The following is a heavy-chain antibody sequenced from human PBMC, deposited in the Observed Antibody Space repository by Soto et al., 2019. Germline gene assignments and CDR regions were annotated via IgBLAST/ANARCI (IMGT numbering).Heavy chain of an antibody. V-gene: IGHV3-23*01. CDR1: GFTFSSYA. CDR2: ISGSGGST. Sequence: GGSLRLSCAASGFTFSSYAMSWVRQAPGKGLEWVSAISGSGGSTYYADSVKGRFTISRDNSKNTLYLQMNSLRAEDTAVYYGATSGYCSSTSCYDYWGQGTLVTVSS. CDR3: ATSGYCSSTSCYDY. J-gene: IGHJ4*02. D-gene: IGHD2-2*01.